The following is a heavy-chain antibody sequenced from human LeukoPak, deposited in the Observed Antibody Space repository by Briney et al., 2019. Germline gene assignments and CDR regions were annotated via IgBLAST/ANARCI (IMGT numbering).Heavy chain of an antibody. CDR1: GFTFSSYA. Sequence: GGSLRLSCAASGFTFSSYAMSWVRQAPGKGLEWVSRISRDGSSTTYADSVKGRFTISRDNTKNTLYLQMISLRAEDTAVYYCVRDCSDAGCYASAFDIWGRGTMVTVSS. V-gene: IGHV3-74*01. D-gene: IGHD2-2*01. CDR2: ISRDGSST. CDR3: VRDCSDAGCYASAFDI. J-gene: IGHJ3*02.